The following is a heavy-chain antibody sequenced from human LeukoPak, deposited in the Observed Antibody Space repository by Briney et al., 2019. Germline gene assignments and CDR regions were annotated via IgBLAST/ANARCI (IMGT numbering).Heavy chain of an antibody. J-gene: IGHJ4*02. CDR2: IYYSGST. V-gene: IGHV4-39*07. CDR3: ARLTIAVAGMRCFDY. Sequence: SETLSLTCTVSGGSISSSSYYWGWIRQPPGKGLEWIGSIYYSGSTYYNPSPKSRVTISVDTSKNQFSLKLSSVTAADTAVYYCARLTIAVAGMRCFDYWGQGTLVTVSS. CDR1: GGSISSSSYY. D-gene: IGHD6-19*01.